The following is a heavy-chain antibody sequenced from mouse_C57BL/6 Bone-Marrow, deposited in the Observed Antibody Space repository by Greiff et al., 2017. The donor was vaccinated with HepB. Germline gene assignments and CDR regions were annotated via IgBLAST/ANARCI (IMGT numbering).Heavy chain of an antibody. Sequence: EVQRVESGGGLAKPGGSLKLSCAASGFTFSSYAMSWVRQTPEKRLEWVATISDGGSYTYYPDNVKGRFTISRDNAKNNLYLQMSHLKSEDTAMYYCARGPSGYAMDYWGQGTSVTVSS. J-gene: IGHJ4*01. CDR3: ARGPSGYAMDY. V-gene: IGHV5-4*01. D-gene: IGHD2-10*02. CDR1: GFTFSSYA. CDR2: ISDGGSYT.